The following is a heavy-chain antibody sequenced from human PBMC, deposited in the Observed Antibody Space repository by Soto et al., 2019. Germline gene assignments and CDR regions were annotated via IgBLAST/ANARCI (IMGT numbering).Heavy chain of an antibody. Sequence: PGEYLQISCKGSVYTFTDYWIGWVRQLPGKGLEWMGIIYPGDSDTRYSPSFQGYVTITVDKSTSTAYLQWNTLRASDTAMYYCERHIINFRYSYYARDVSGQGTTVTRSS. CDR3: ERHIINFRYSYYARDV. V-gene: IGHV5-51*01. J-gene: IGHJ6*02. CDR2: IYPGDSDT. CDR1: VYTFTDYW.